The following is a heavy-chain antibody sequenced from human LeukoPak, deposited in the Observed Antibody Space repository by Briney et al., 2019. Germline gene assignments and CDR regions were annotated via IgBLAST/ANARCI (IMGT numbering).Heavy chain of an antibody. J-gene: IGHJ3*02. Sequence: GGSLRLSCAASGFTFSSYWMHWVRPAPGKGLVWVSRINSDGSSTSYADSVKGRFTISRDNAKNTLYLQMNSLRAEDTAVYYCARGRYSYGYPDAFDIWGQGTMVTVSS. D-gene: IGHD5-18*01. CDR2: INSDGSST. CDR1: GFTFSSYW. CDR3: ARGRYSYGYPDAFDI. V-gene: IGHV3-74*01.